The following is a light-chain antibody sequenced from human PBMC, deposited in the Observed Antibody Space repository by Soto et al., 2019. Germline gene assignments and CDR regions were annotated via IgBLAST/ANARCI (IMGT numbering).Light chain of an antibody. V-gene: IGKV1-39*01. J-gene: IGKJ4*01. CDR1: QNIKSF. CDR2: ATS. CDR3: QQTYVAPVT. Sequence: DIQMTQSPSSLSASVGERVTITCRASQNIKSFLNWYQQKPGKAPKLLIYATSSLQSGVPARFSGGRSGTDFSLSISSLQPEDFATYYCQQTYVAPVTFCGGTKVEI.